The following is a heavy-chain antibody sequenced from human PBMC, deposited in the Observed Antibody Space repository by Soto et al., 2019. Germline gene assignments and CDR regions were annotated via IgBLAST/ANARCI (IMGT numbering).Heavy chain of an antibody. CDR3: VRDLYTVGAPSDAAYNSFGP. CDR1: CDSIRNYC. J-gene: IGHJ5*02. V-gene: IGHV4-59*01. CDR2: IYYSGNT. D-gene: IGHD3-3*01. Sequence: SETVSRTCTVSCDSIRNYCWSCIRQLPGKGLEWIVYIYYSGNTNYNPYLKGRVTISVDTSKHEFSLRMKSVTPADTAVYYCVRDLYTVGAPSDAAYNSFGPLGQGTLVTVSS.